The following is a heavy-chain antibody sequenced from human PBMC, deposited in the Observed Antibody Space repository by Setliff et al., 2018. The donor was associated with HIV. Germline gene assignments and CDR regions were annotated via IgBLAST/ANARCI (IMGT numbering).Heavy chain of an antibody. V-gene: IGHV1-8*02. CDR2: MNPKSGNT. Sequence: GASVKVSCKASGYTFINYDICWVRQAAGQGLEWVGWMNPKSGNTGHAQKFQGRVTLTSDTSISTAYMVLSSLKSEDTAVYYCARSPAGSAGTEYDYRGLGSLVTVSS. D-gene: IGHD6-13*01. CDR3: ARSPAGSAGTEYDY. J-gene: IGHJ4*02. CDR1: GYTFINYD.